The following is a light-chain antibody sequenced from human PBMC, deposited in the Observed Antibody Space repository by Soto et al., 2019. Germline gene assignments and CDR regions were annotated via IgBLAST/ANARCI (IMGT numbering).Light chain of an antibody. J-gene: IGKJ1*01. Sequence: GDSVTITCRASQSISSYLNWFQQKPGKAPNLLIYAASSLQSGVPSRFSGSGSGTDFTLTISSLQPEDFATYYCQQSYSTVRTFGQGTKVDIK. V-gene: IGKV1-39*01. CDR3: QQSYSTVRT. CDR2: AAS. CDR1: QSISSY.